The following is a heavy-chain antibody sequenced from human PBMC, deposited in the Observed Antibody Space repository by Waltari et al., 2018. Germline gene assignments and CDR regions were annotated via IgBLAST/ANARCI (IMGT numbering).Heavy chain of an antibody. CDR1: GFTFSSYS. D-gene: IGHD2-15*01. V-gene: IGHV3-48*01. CDR2: ISSSSSTI. J-gene: IGHJ6*02. Sequence: EVQLVESGGGLVQPGGSLRLSCAASGFTFSSYSMNWVRQAPGKGLEWVSYISSSSSTIYYADAVNGLFTIARDKAKNSLYLQMNSLRAEDTAVYYCARERRVVVAATQGYYYGMDVWGQGTTVTVSS. CDR3: ARERRVVVAATQGYYYGMDV.